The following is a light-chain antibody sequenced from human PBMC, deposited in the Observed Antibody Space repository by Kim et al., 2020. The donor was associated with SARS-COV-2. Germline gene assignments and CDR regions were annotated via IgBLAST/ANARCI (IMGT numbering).Light chain of an antibody. V-gene: IGKV1-5*03. CDR2: QAS. J-gene: IGKJ1*01. CDR1: QSISTL. CDR3: QQCSSYSWT. Sequence: ASVGDRVTITCRASQSISTLLAWYQHKPGKAPKLLIYQASTLESGVPSRFSGSGSGTDFTLTISTLQPDDFATYYCQQCSSYSWTFGQGTKVDIK.